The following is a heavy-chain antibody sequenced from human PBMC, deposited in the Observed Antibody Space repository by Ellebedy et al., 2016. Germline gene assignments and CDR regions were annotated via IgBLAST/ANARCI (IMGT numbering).Heavy chain of an antibody. CDR1: GSTFSNYA. Sequence: GGSLRLSXAASGSTFSNYAMSWVRQAPGKGLEWVSGISGSGGSTYYADSVKGRFTISRDNSKNTLYLQMNSLRAEDTAVYYCALEGLLWFGELYQPFDYWGQGTLVTVSS. J-gene: IGHJ4*02. V-gene: IGHV3-23*01. CDR3: ALEGLLWFGELYQPFDY. CDR2: ISGSGGST. D-gene: IGHD3-10*01.